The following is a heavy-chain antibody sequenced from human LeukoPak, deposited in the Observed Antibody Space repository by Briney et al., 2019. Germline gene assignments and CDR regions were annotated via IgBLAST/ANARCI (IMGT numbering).Heavy chain of an antibody. CDR1: GFTFSSYS. Sequence: PGGSLRLSCAASGFTFSSYSMNWVRQAPGEGLEWVSSISSSSYIYYADSVKGRFTISRDNAKNSLYLQMNSLRAEDTAVYYCARRKATDAFDYWGQGTLVTVSS. CDR3: ARRKATDAFDY. D-gene: IGHD1-26*01. V-gene: IGHV3-21*01. CDR2: ISSSSYI. J-gene: IGHJ4*02.